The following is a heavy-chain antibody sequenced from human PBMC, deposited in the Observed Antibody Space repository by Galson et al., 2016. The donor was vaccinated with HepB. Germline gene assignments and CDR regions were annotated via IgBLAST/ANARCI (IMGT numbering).Heavy chain of an antibody. CDR2: IYSSGST. V-gene: IGHV4-59*02. CDR1: GGSVGTSY. Sequence: SETLSLTCSVSGGSVGTSYWSWIRQPPGKTLEWIGYIYSSGSTTYNPSLRSRVTLSMDTDTSTTHFSLKLTSVTAADTAVYYCARHAERWLQRAFDIWGRGTMVSVSS. CDR3: ARHAERWLQRAFDI. J-gene: IGHJ3*02. D-gene: IGHD5-24*01.